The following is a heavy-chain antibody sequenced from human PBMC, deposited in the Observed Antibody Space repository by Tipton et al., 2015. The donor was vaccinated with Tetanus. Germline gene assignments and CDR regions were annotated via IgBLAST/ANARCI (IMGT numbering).Heavy chain of an antibody. Sequence: TLSLTCTVSGGSISSYYWSWIRQPPGKGLEWIGYIYYSGSTNYNPSLKSRVTISVDTSKNQFSLKLSSVTAADTAVYYCARASYYYGSGRSVKWFDPRGQGTLVTVSS. CDR1: GGSISSYY. CDR2: IYYSGST. D-gene: IGHD3-10*01. CDR3: ARASYYYGSGRSVKWFDP. V-gene: IGHV4-59*01. J-gene: IGHJ5*02.